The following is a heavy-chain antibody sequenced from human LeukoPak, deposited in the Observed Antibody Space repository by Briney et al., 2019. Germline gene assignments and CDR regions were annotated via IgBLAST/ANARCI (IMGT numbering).Heavy chain of an antibody. CDR3: AKDRRIAAAGKYGMDV. CDR1: GFTFDDYA. J-gene: IGHJ6*02. D-gene: IGHD6-13*01. V-gene: IGHV3-9*01. CDR2: IKWNSGSI. Sequence: GRSLRHSCAASGFTFDDYAMHWVRQAPGKGLEWVSNIKWNSGSIGYADSVKGRFTISRDNAKNSLYLQMNSLRPEDTALYYCAKDRRIAAAGKYGMDVWGQGTSVTVSS.